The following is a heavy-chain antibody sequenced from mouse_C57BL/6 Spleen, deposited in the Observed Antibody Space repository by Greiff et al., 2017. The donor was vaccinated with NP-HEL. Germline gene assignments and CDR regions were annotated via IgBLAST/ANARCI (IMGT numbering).Heavy chain of an antibody. CDR2: INPSTGGT. J-gene: IGHJ2*01. V-gene: IGHV1-53*01. CDR1: GYTFTSYW. Sequence: QVQLQQPGTELVKPGASVKLSCKASGYTFTSYWMHWVKQRPGQGLEWLGNINPSTGGTNYNAKFKSKATLTVDKSSSTAYMQLSSLTSDVSAVYICASSDATVVAGDYWGQGTTLTVSS. D-gene: IGHD1-1*01. CDR3: ASSDATVVAGDY.